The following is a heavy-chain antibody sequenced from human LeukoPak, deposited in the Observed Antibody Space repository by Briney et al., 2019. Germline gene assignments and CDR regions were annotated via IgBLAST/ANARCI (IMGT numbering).Heavy chain of an antibody. J-gene: IGHJ4*02. CDR1: GFTLSTYD. D-gene: IGHD5-18*01. Sequence: PGGSLRLSCAASGFTLSTYDTRWVRQAPGKGLEWVSAISGSGASTFYADSVKGRFTISRDNSKNTLYLQMNSLRAEDTAVYYCAKFRGYSYGPIGYWGQGTLVTVSS. CDR2: ISGSGAST. V-gene: IGHV3-23*01. CDR3: AKFRGYSYGPIGY.